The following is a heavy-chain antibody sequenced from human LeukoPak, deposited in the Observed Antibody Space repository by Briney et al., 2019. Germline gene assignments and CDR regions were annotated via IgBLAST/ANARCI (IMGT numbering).Heavy chain of an antibody. CDR1: GYTFTSYD. V-gene: IGHV1-8*03. D-gene: IGHD3-22*01. Sequence: GASVKVSCKASGYTFTSYDINWVRQATGQGLEWMGWVNPNSGNTGYAQKFQGRVTITRNTSISTAYMELSSLRSEDTAVYYCARALSSGYYYDDAFDIWGQGTMVTVSS. CDR3: ARALSSGYYYDDAFDI. CDR2: VNPNSGNT. J-gene: IGHJ3*02.